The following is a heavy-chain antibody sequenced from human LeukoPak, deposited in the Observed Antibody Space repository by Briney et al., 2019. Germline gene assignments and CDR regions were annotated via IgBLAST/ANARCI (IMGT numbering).Heavy chain of an antibody. D-gene: IGHD5-12*01. J-gene: IGHJ5*02. V-gene: IGHV6-1*01. CDR1: GDSVSGNCAA. Sequence: PSQTLSLTCAISGDSVSGNCAAWNWIRQSPSRGLEWLGRTYYRSKWYYDYAVSVKSRITINSDTSKNQFSMQLKSVTSEDTAVYYCARVRGGDSGYEKSVDPRGQGTLVTVSS. CDR2: TYYRSKWYY. CDR3: ARVRGGDSGYEKSVDP.